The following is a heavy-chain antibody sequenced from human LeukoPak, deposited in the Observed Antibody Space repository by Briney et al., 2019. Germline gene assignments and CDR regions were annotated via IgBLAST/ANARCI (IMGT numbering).Heavy chain of an antibody. Sequence: PSETLSLTCTVSGGSISSGDYYWSWVRQPPGKGLEWIGHIYYSGSTYYNLSLKSRVTISVDTSKNQFSLKLSSVTAADTAVYYCARGPGAYSGYDSHYYYGMDVWGQGTTVTVSS. D-gene: IGHD5-12*01. V-gene: IGHV4-30-4*01. CDR2: IYYSGST. CDR3: ARGPGAYSGYDSHYYYGMDV. J-gene: IGHJ6*02. CDR1: GGSISSGDYY.